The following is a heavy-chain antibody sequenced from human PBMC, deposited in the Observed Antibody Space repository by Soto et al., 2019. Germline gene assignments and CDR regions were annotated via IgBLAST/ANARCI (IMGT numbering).Heavy chain of an antibody. CDR2: ISSSSSTI. V-gene: IGHV3-48*01. D-gene: IGHD6-6*01. J-gene: IGHJ3*02. CDR1: GFTFSSYS. CDR3: ARDMYSSSSPLWLDAFDI. Sequence: GGSLRLSCAASGFTFSSYSMNWVRQAPGKGLEWVSYISSSSSTIYYADSVKGRFTISRDNAKNSLYLQMTSLRAEDTAVYYCARDMYSSSSPLWLDAFDIWGQGTMVTVSS.